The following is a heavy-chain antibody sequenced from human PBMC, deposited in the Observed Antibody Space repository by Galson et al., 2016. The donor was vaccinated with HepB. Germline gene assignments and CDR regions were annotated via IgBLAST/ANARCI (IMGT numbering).Heavy chain of an antibody. D-gene: IGHD1-26*01. CDR3: ARDPGWQYRDSGSYLGWFEP. CDR1: GDSVSSNSAA. Sequence: CAISGDSVSSNSAAWNWIRQSPSRGLEWLGRTFYRSKWHNEYAVSVQSRISIKSDTSKNQFSLQLNSVSPEDTAVYYRARDPGWQYRDSGSYLGWFEPWGQGTLVTVSS. V-gene: IGHV6-1*01. J-gene: IGHJ5*02. CDR2: TFYRSKWHN.